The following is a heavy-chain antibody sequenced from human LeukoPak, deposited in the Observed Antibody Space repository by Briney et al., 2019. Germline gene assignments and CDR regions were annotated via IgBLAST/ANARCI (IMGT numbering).Heavy chain of an antibody. D-gene: IGHD6-19*01. Sequence: PSETLSLTCTVSGYSINSGYYWGWIRQPPGKGLEWIGNIYHGGSAYYNPSLKGRVTISVDTSKNQFSLKLSSVTAADTAVYYCARGSGWYYYWGQGTLVTVSS. CDR2: IYHGGSA. J-gene: IGHJ4*02. CDR3: ARGSGWYYY. CDR1: GYSINSGYY. V-gene: IGHV4-38-2*02.